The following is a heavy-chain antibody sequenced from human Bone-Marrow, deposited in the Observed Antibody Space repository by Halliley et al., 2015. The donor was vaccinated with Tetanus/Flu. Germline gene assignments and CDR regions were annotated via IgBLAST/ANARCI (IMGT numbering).Heavy chain of an antibody. Sequence: LGRTFYNSKWYNDYAASVKSRITISPDTSKNQFSLQLNSVSPEDTAVYYCARGWLRGYFDSWGQGTLVTVSS. J-gene: IGHJ4*02. CDR3: ARGWLRGYFDS. CDR2: TFYNSKWYN. V-gene: IGHV6-1*01. D-gene: IGHD5-12*01.